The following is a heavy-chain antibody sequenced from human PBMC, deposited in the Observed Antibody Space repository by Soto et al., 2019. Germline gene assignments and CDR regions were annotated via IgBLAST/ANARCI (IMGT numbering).Heavy chain of an antibody. CDR2: ISRGSDYI. D-gene: IGHD1-20*01. CDR1: GFSFCDYT. Sequence: EVHLVESGGGLVKPGGSLRLTCAGSGFSFCDYTTNWVRQAPGKGLEWVSSISRGSDYIFYADTVKGRFTISRDNARNSLYLQMSSLRAEDTAVYYCAKDSGCVNNACAYDPWGQGTLVSVSS. CDR3: AKDSGCVNNACAYDP. J-gene: IGHJ5*02. V-gene: IGHV3-21*01.